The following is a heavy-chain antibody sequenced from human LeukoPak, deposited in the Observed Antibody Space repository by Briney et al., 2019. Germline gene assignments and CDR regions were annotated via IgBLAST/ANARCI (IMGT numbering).Heavy chain of an antibody. V-gene: IGHV4-34*01. CDR2: INHSGST. CDR1: GGSFSGYY. J-gene: IGHJ4*02. CDR3: ARRPTVVYAGHAYYFDY. D-gene: IGHD2-8*02. Sequence: LETLSLTCAVYGGSFSGYYWSWIRQPPGKGLEWIGEINHSGSTNYNPSLKSRVTISVDTPKNQFSLKLSSVTAADTAVYYCARRPTVVYAGHAYYFDYWGQGTLVTVSS.